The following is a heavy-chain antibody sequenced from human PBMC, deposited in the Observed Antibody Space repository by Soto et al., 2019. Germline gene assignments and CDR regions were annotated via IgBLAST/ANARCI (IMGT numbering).Heavy chain of an antibody. V-gene: IGHV3-74*01. CDR3: ARETVDWVGYYYGMDV. CDR1: GFTFSSYW. D-gene: IGHD3-9*01. J-gene: IGHJ6*02. CDR2: INSDGSST. Sequence: EVQLVESGGGLVQPGGSLRLSCAASGFTFSSYWMHWVRQAPGKGLVWVSRINSDGSSTSYADSVKGRFTISRDNAKNTLYLQMTSLRAEDTAVYYCARETVDWVGYYYGMDVWGQGTTVTVSS.